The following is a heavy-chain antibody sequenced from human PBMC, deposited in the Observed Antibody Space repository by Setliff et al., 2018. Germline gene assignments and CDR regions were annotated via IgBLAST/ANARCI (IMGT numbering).Heavy chain of an antibody. D-gene: IGHD2-2*01. J-gene: IGHJ3*02. CDR1: ADTFAGYY. CDR3: ARAPGTVVVPASRSAFDI. CDR2: INPNSGDT. Sequence: GASVKVSCKASADTFAGYYVHWLRQAPGQGLEWMGCINPNSGDTTFAQKFRGRVTISADESTSTAYMEVRSLRSDDTAVYYCARAPGTVVVPASRSAFDIWGQGTVVTVS. V-gene: IGHV1-2*02.